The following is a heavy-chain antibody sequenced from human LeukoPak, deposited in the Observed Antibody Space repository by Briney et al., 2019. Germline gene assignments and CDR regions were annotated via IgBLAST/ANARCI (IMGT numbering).Heavy chain of an antibody. CDR2: ISGSGSST. J-gene: IGHJ3*01. CDR1: GFTFSTYA. Sequence: PGGXLRLSCAASGFTFSTYAMSWVRQAPGKGMEGVSVISGSGSSTYYADSVKGGFTISRDNSKKTLYLQMNSLRAEDTAVYYCAKEMATIRAFDFWGQGTMVTVSS. CDR3: AKEMATIRAFDF. V-gene: IGHV3-23*01. D-gene: IGHD5-24*01.